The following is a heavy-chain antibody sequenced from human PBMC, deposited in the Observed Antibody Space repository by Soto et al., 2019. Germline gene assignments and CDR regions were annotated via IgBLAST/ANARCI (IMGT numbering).Heavy chain of an antibody. Sequence: EEQLVESGGGLVQPGGSLRLSCTASGLTFSNYWVHWVRQTPGKGLVWVSRIDGDGSSTSYADSVKGRFTISRDNAKNTLYLQMNSLRAEDTAVYYCTREVSAVFDYWGQGTLVTVSS. V-gene: IGHV3-74*01. D-gene: IGHD6-25*01. CDR1: GLTFSNYW. J-gene: IGHJ4*02. CDR2: IDGDGSST. CDR3: TREVSAVFDY.